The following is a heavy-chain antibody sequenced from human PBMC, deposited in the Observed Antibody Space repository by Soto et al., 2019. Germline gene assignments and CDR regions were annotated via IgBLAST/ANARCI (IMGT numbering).Heavy chain of an antibody. J-gene: IGHJ4*02. V-gene: IGHV3-30*18. CDR2: ISYDGSNK. CDR1: GFTFSSYG. D-gene: IGHD4-4*01. Sequence: QVQLVESGGGVVQPGRSLRLSCAASGFTFSSYGMHWVRQAPGKGLEWVAVISYDGSNKYYADSVKGRFTISRDNSKNTLYLQMNSLRAEDTAVYYCAKDPSTVTTSSHFDYWGQGTLVTVSS. CDR3: AKDPSTVTTSSHFDY.